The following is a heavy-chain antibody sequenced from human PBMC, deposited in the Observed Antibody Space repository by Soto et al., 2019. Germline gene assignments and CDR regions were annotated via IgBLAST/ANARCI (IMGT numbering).Heavy chain of an antibody. J-gene: IGHJ4*02. D-gene: IGHD1-26*01. V-gene: IGHV1-69*02. CDR3: AXSSRTWEENGLN. Sequence: QVQLVQSGAEVKKPGSSVKVSCKASGGTFSSYTISWVRQAPGQGLEWMGRIIPILGIANYAQKFQGRVTITPAXSXXXXXMXXXXXXXXXXXVYYCAXSSRTWEENGLNWGQGTLVTVSS. CDR2: IIPILGIA. CDR1: GGTFSSYT.